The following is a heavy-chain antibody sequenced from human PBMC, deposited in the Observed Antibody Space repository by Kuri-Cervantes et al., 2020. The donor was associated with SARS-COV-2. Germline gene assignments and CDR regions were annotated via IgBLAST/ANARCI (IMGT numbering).Heavy chain of an antibody. J-gene: IGHJ3*02. D-gene: IGHD4-17*01. Sequence: LRLSCTVSGGSISSGGSYWSWIRQHPGKGLEWIGYIYYSGSTYYNPSLKSRVTISVDTSKNQFSLKRSSVTAADTAVYYCARGGTTTGHDNDAFDIWGQGTMVTVSS. CDR2: IYYSGST. CDR3: ARGGTTTGHDNDAFDI. CDR1: GGSISSGGSY. V-gene: IGHV4-31*03.